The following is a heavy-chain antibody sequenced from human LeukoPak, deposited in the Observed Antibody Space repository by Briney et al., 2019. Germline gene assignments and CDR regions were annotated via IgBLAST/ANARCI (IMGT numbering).Heavy chain of an antibody. Sequence: PGGSLRLSCAASGFIFSSYGMHWVRQAPGKGLEWVAIIWSDGSNKYYVGSVKGRFTISRDNSKNTLFLQMNSLRVEDTAVYYCARDWTHYGMAVWSQGTTVTVS. J-gene: IGHJ6*02. D-gene: IGHD3/OR15-3a*01. CDR1: GFIFSSYG. CDR2: IWSDGSNK. CDR3: ARDWTHYGMAV. V-gene: IGHV3-33*01.